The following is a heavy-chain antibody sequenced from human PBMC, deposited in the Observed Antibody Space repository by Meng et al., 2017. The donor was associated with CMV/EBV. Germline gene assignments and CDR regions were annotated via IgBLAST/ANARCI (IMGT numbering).Heavy chain of an antibody. Sequence: SCKSSGYTFTSDGISWVRQAPGQGLEWMGWISPYNGNTNYAQKLQGRVTMTTDTSTSTAYMEPRSLRSDDTAVYYCARDKGSSGYWDWGQGTLVTVSS. CDR3: ARDKGSSGYWD. J-gene: IGHJ4*02. CDR2: ISPYNGNT. V-gene: IGHV1-18*01. D-gene: IGHD3-22*01. CDR1: GYTFTSDG.